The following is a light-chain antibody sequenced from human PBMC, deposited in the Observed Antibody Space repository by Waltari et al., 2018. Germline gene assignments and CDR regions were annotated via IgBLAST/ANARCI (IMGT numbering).Light chain of an antibody. J-gene: IGKJ4*01. CDR1: QGISRS. CDR2: AAS. V-gene: IGKV1-9*01. Sequence: IQLTQSPSSLSASVGDRVTITCRASQGISRSLAWYQQKPGQAPNLLIYAASTLQNGVPPRFSGSGSGTDFTLSISSLQPEDFATYYCQQLNSYPVIFGGGTKVEIK. CDR3: QQLNSYPVI.